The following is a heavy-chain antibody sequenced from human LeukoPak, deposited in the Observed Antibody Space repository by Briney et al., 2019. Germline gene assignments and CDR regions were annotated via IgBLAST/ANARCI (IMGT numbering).Heavy chain of an antibody. J-gene: IGHJ4*02. CDR3: AKDYGDYDFWSGPHYFDY. CDR1: GFTFSSYA. D-gene: IGHD3-3*01. V-gene: IGHV3-23*01. CDR2: ISASGGST. Sequence: GGSLRLSCAASGFTFSSYAVSWVRQAPGKGLEWLSGISASGGSTYYADSVKGRFTISRDNSKNTLYLQMNSLRADDTAVYYCAKDYGDYDFWSGPHYFDYWGQGALVTVSS.